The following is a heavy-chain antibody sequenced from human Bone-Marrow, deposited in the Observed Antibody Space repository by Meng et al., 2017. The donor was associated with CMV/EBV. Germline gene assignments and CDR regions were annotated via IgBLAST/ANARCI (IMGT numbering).Heavy chain of an antibody. J-gene: IGHJ6*02. D-gene: IGHD2-2*02. Sequence: GESLKISCAASGFTFSSYAMSWVRQAPGKGLEWVSAISGSGGSTYYADSVKGRFTISRDNSKNTLYLQMNSLRAEDTAVYYCAKDIRLNIVVVPAAISKPYYYYDMDVWGQGTTVTGSS. CDR2: ISGSGGST. CDR3: AKDIRLNIVVVPAAISKPYYYYDMDV. CDR1: GFTFSSYA. V-gene: IGHV3-23*01.